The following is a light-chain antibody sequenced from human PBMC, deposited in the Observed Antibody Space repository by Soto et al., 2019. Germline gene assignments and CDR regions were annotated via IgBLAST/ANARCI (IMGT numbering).Light chain of an antibody. V-gene: IGLV2-23*01. J-gene: IGLJ1*01. CDR3: SSYAGSTTPYV. Sequence: QSVLTQPASVSGSPGQSITISCTGTSSDVGAYNLVSWYQQHPGKAPKLMIYEDTKRPSGVSNRFSASKSGNTASLTISGLQAEDEADYYCSSYAGSTTPYVFGTGTKVTGL. CDR2: EDT. CDR1: SSDVGAYNL.